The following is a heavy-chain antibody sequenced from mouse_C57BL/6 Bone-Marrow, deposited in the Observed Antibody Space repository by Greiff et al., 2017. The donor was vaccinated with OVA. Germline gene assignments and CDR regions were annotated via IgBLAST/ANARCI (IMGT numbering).Heavy chain of an antibody. CDR3: ARERGITGFAY. CDR2: IYPRSGST. CDR1: GYTLTSYG. D-gene: IGHD1-1*01. V-gene: IGHV1-81*01. J-gene: IGHJ3*01. Sequence: VQLQQSGAELARPGASVKLSCKASGYTLTSYGISWVKQRPGQGLEWIGEIYPRSGSTYYNEKFKGKATLTADKSSSTAYMELRSLTSEDSAVYFCARERGITGFAYWGQGTLVTVSA.